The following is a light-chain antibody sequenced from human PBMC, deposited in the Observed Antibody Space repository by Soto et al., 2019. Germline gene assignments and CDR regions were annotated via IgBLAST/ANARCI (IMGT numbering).Light chain of an antibody. V-gene: IGKV3-20*01. CDR1: QSFSSSY. Sequence: EIVLTQSPGTLSLSPGERATLSCRASQSFSSSYLAWYQQKPGQAPRLLIYGASSRATGIPDRFSGSGSGTDFTLTISRLEPEDFAVYYRQQYGSSPFTFGPGTKVDIK. CDR2: GAS. J-gene: IGKJ3*01. CDR3: QQYGSSPFT.